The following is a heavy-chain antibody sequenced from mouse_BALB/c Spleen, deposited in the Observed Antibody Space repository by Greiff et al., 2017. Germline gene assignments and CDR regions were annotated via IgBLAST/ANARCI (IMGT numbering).Heavy chain of an antibody. V-gene: IGHV2-9*02. CDR2: IWAGGST. CDR3: ARGEYGNSWFAY. Sequence: VQRVESGPGLVAPSQSLSITCTVSGFSLTSYGVHWVRQPPGKGLEWLGVIWAGGSTNYNSALMSRLSISKDNSKSQVFLKMNSLQTDDTAMYYCARGEYGNSWFAYWGQGTLVTVSA. CDR1: GFSLTSYG. D-gene: IGHD2-10*02. J-gene: IGHJ3*01.